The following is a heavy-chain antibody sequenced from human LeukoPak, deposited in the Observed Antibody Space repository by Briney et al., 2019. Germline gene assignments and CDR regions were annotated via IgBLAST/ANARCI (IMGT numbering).Heavy chain of an antibody. CDR3: ARSGIGRLLWFGESSFDY. V-gene: IGHV3-7*01. D-gene: IGHD3-10*01. Sequence: GGSLRLSCAASGFTFSDYYMSWIRQAPGKGLEWVANIKQDGSEKYYVDSVKGRFTISRDNAKNSLYLQMNSLRAEDTAVYYCARSGIGRLLWFGESSFDYWGQGTLVTVSS. CDR1: GFTFSDYY. J-gene: IGHJ4*02. CDR2: IKQDGSEK.